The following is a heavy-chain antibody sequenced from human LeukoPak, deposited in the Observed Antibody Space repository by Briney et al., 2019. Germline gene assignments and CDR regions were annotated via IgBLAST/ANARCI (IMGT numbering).Heavy chain of an antibody. CDR3: ASGSSSSGGEGY. Sequence: SQTLSLTXTVSGGSISSGSYYWSWIRQPAGQGLEWIGRIYTSGSTNYNPSLKSRVTISVDTSKNQFSLKLSSVTAADTAVYYCASGSSSSGGEGYWGQGTLVTVSS. CDR1: GGSISSGSYY. J-gene: IGHJ4*02. D-gene: IGHD6-6*01. V-gene: IGHV4-61*02. CDR2: IYTSGST.